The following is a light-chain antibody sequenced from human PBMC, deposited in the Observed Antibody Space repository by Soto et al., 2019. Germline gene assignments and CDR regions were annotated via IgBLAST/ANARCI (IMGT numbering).Light chain of an antibody. V-gene: IGLV2-8*01. CDR3: SSYAGSNNLNC. CDR1: SSDVGGYNY. Sequence: QSALTQPPSASGSPGQSVTISCTGTSSDVGGYNYVSWYQQHPGKAPKLMIYEVSKRPSGVPDRFSGSKSGNTASLTVSGLQAEDEADYFCSSYAGSNNLNCFRTGTNVTV. CDR2: EVS. J-gene: IGLJ1*01.